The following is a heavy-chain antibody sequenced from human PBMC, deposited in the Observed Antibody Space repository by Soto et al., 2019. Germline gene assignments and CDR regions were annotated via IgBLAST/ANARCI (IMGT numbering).Heavy chain of an antibody. CDR2: ISAYNGNT. D-gene: IGHD6-19*01. CDR1: GYTCTIYG. V-gene: IGHV1-18*04. Sequence: GASVKVSCKASGYTCTIYGISCVRQSPGQGLEWMGWISAYNGNTNYAQKLQGRVTMTTDTSTSTAYMELRSLRSDDTAVYYCARGRHSSDYYGMDVWGQGTTVTVSS. CDR3: ARGRHSSDYYGMDV. J-gene: IGHJ6*02.